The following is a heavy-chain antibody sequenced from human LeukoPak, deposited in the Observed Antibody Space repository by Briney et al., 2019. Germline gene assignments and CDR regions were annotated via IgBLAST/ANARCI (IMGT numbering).Heavy chain of an antibody. CDR3: AKERGISYTYEFDY. CDR2: ISGSGSNT. V-gene: IGHV3-23*01. CDR1: GFPFSSYA. Sequence: GGSLRLSCAASGFPFSSYAMSWVRQAPGKGLDWVSLISGSGSNTYYTDSVQGRFTISRDNSRNTLYLQMSSLRAEDTAIYYCAKERGISYTYEFDYWGQGALVTVSS. D-gene: IGHD3-16*01. J-gene: IGHJ4*02.